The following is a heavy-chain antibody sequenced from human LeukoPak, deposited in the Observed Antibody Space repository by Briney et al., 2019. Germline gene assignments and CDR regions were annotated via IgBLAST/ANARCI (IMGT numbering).Heavy chain of an antibody. CDR3: AREMGVVTAHGIDV. V-gene: IGHV4-39*02. D-gene: IGHD4-23*01. CDR2: IYYSGST. CDR1: GVSISSISSNNYH. Sequence: SETLSLTCIVSGVSISSISSNNYHWGWIRQPPGKGLEWIGSIYYSGSTYYNPSLKSRVTISVDASKNQFSLKLSSVTAADTALYYCAREMGVVTAHGIDVWGQGTTVTVSS. J-gene: IGHJ6*02.